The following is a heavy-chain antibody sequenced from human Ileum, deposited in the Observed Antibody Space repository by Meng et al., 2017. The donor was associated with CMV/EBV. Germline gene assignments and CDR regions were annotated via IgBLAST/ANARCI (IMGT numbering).Heavy chain of an antibody. CDR3: ARVSTIFGVVTYYYYYGMDV. CDR2: IISDESTT. D-gene: IGHD3-3*01. V-gene: IGHV3-74*01. J-gene: IGHJ6*02. Sequence: GGSLRLSCAASGLAFSRYWMHWVRQVPGKGLVWVSRIISDESTTIYADSVKGRFTISRDNAKNTLYLQMNSLRAEDTAVYYCARVSTIFGVVTYYYYYGMDVWGQGTTVTVSS. CDR1: GLAFSRYW.